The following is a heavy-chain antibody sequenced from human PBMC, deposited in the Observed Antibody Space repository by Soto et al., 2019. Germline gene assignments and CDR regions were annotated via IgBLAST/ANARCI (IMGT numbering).Heavy chain of an antibody. J-gene: IGHJ4*02. D-gene: IGHD3-10*01. CDR2: IRDRAYNYAT. Sequence: VLLVESGGGLVQPGGSLKLSCAASGFVFKDSSIHWVRQASGKGLEWVGRIRDRAYNYATAYAASVEGRFTISRDDSDNTAYLHMSSLNTEDTAIYYCTRLISAAQDYWGQGTLVTVSS. V-gene: IGHV3-73*01. CDR1: GFVFKDSS. CDR3: TRLISAAQDY.